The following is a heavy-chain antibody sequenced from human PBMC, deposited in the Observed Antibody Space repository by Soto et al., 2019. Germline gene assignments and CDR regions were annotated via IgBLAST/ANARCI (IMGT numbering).Heavy chain of an antibody. CDR1: GGSFSGYY. Sequence: PSETLSLTCAVYGGSFSGYYWSWTRQPPGKGLEWIGEINHSGSTNYNPSLKSRVTISVDTSKNQFSLKLSSVTAADTAVYYCARVLHYYDTPRYPDYWGQGTLVTVSS. CDR2: INHSGST. J-gene: IGHJ4*02. V-gene: IGHV4-34*01. D-gene: IGHD3-9*01. CDR3: ARVLHYYDTPRYPDY.